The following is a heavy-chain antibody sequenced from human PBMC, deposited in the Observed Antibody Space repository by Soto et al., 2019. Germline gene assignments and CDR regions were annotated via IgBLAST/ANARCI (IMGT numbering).Heavy chain of an antibody. J-gene: IGHJ4*02. CDR3: ASNSGTYYDFWSGYPPDY. V-gene: IGHV1-69*12. CDR2: IIPIFGTA. CDR1: GGTFSIYA. D-gene: IGHD3-3*01. Sequence: QVQLVQSGAEVKKPGSSVKVSCKASGGTFSIYAISWVRQAPGQGLEWMGGIIPIFGTANYAQKCQCRVTITADESTSTAYMALSSLRSEDTAVYYCASNSGTYYDFWSGYPPDYWGQGTLVTVSS.